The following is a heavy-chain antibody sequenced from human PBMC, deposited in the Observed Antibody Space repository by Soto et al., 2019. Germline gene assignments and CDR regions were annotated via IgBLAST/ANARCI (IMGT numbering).Heavy chain of an antibody. CDR3: ARSPDYVNAFDI. D-gene: IGHD3-10*02. Sequence: SQTLSLACAISGDSVSSNSAAWNWIRQSPSRGLEWLGRTYYRSKWYNDYAVSVKSRITINPDTSKNQFSLQLNSVTPEDTAVYCCARSPDYVNAFDIWGQGTMVTVSS. V-gene: IGHV6-1*01. J-gene: IGHJ3*02. CDR1: GDSVSSNSAA. CDR2: TYYRSKWYN.